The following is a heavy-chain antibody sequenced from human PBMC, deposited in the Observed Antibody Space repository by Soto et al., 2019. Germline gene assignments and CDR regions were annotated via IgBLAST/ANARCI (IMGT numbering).Heavy chain of an antibody. Sequence: GGSLRLSCAASGFTFSSYAMSWVRQAPGKGLEWVSGISGSGGSTNYADSVKGRFTISRDNSKNTLYLQWSSLKASDTAMYYCARQGMITRPEYGMDVWGQGTTVTVSS. D-gene: IGHD3-16*01. CDR3: ARQGMITRPEYGMDV. V-gene: IGHV3-23*01. J-gene: IGHJ6*02. CDR2: ISGSGGST. CDR1: GFTFSSYA.